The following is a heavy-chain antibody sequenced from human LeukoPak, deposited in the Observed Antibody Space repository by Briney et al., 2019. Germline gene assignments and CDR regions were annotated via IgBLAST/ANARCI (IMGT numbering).Heavy chain of an antibody. D-gene: IGHD6-19*01. CDR1: GFTFDDYA. Sequence: PGRSLRLSCAASGFTFDDYAMHWVRQAPGEGLEWVSGISWNSGSIGYADSVKGRFTISRDNAKNSLYLQMNSLRAEDTALYYCAKDVGSSGWSADYWGQGTLVTVSS. J-gene: IGHJ4*02. CDR2: ISWNSGSI. CDR3: AKDVGSSGWSADY. V-gene: IGHV3-9*01.